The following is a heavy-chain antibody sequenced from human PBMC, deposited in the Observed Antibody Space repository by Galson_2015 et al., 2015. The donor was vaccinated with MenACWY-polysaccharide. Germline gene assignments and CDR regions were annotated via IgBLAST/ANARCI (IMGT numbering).Heavy chain of an antibody. D-gene: IGHD2-21*02. J-gene: IGHJ3*02. CDR2: ISWNSGSI. CDR1: GFTFDDYA. CDR3: AKDGGSCGGDCYDSFSPNFCCSGDAFDI. V-gene: IGHV3-9*01. Sequence: SLRLSCAASGFTFDDYAMHWVRQAPGKGLEWVSGISWNSGSIGYADSVKGRFTISRDNAKNSLYLRMNSLRAEDTALYYCAKDGGSCGGDCYDSFSPNFCCSGDAFDIWGQGTMVTVSS.